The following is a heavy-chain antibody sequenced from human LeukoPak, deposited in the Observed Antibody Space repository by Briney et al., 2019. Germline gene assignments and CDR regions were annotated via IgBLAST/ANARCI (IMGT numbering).Heavy chain of an antibody. Sequence: SETLSLTCTVSGGSISSCYWSWIRQPPGKGLEWIGYIYYSGSTNYNPSLKSRVTISVDTSKNQFSLKLSSVTAADTAVYYCARYRPGPELLSILNPYYMDVWGKGTTVTVSS. CDR3: ARYRPGPELLSILNPYYMDV. D-gene: IGHD2-2*01. CDR1: GGSISSCY. CDR2: IYYSGST. J-gene: IGHJ6*03. V-gene: IGHV4-59*01.